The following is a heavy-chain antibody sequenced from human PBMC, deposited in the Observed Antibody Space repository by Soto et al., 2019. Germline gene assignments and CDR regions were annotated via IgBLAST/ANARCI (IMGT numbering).Heavy chain of an antibody. D-gene: IGHD3-10*01. J-gene: IGHJ4*02. CDR2: INAANGYT. CDR3: ARGGGLDD. CDR1: GYSFTSFP. Sequence: QVQLVQSGAEVKKPGASVKVSCKASGYSFTSFPIHWVRHAPGQGLECMGWINAANGYTRYSQKFQGRVTITRDTPATTAYMDLSSLTSEDTAVYYCARGGGLDDWGQGTLITVSS. V-gene: IGHV1-3*01.